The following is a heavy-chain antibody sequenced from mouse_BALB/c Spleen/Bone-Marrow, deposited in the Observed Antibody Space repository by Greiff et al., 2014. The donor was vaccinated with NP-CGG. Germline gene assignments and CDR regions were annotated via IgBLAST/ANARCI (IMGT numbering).Heavy chain of an antibody. D-gene: IGHD1-1*01. J-gene: IGHJ1*01. Sequence: VHLVESGGGLVQPGGSLKLSCVASGFTFSSYGMSWVRQTPDKRLELVATINNNGGSTYYPDSVKGQFTISRDNAKNTLYLQMSSLKSEDTAMYYCARVYGWYFDVWGAGTTVTVSS. CDR3: ARVYGWYFDV. CDR1: GFTFSSYG. CDR2: INNNGGST. V-gene: IGHV5-6-3*01.